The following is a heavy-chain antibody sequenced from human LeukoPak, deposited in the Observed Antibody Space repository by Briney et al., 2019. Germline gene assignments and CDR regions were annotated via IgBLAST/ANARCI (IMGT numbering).Heavy chain of an antibody. Sequence: PGGSLRLSCATSGFTFSHYGMHWVRQPPGRGLDWVAHIRYDESDKYYADSVKGRFTISRDISKNTVYLQMNSLRVEDTAVYHCAKDFYWAFDYWGQGTLVTVSS. J-gene: IGHJ4*02. CDR3: AKDFYWAFDY. CDR2: IRYDESDK. CDR1: GFTFSHYG. D-gene: IGHD2-8*02. V-gene: IGHV3-30*02.